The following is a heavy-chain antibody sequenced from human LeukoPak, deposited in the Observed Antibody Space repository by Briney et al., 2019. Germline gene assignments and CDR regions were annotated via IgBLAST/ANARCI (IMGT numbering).Heavy chain of an antibody. V-gene: IGHV3-23*01. D-gene: IGHD6-19*01. CDR2: ISGSGGST. CDR1: GFTFSNYA. CDR3: AKAVSYSSGWYYFDY. J-gene: IGHJ4*02. Sequence: PGGSLRLSCAASGFTFSNYAMTWVRQAPGKGLEWVSTISGSGGSTYYADPVKGRFTISRDNSKNTLYLQMNSLRAEDTAVYYCAKAVSYSSGWYYFDYWGQGTLVTVSS.